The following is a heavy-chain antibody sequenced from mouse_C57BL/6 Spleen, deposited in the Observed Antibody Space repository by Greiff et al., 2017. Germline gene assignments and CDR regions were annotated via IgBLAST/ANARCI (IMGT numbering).Heavy chain of an antibody. CDR3: ARDYYGSRYYYAMDY. J-gene: IGHJ4*01. CDR2: IYPGDGDT. D-gene: IGHD1-1*01. CDR1: GYAFSSSW. Sequence: QVQLKQSGPELVKPGASVKISCKASGYAFSSSWMNWVKQRPGKGLEWIGRIYPGDGDTNYNGKFKGKATLTADKSSSTAYMQLSSLTSEDSAVYFCARDYYGSRYYYAMDYWGQGTSVTVSS. V-gene: IGHV1-82*01.